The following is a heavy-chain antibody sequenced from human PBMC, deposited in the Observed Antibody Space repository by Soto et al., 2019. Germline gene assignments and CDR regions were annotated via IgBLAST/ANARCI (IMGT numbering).Heavy chain of an antibody. CDR2: IYWDDDK. CDR3: AHSLAASNYGYYEPINSFDY. D-gene: IGHD4-17*01. V-gene: IGHV2-5*02. J-gene: IGHJ4*02. CDR1: GFSLSTSGVG. Sequence: QITLKESGPTLVKPTQTLTLTCTFSGFSLSTSGVGVGWIRQPPGKALEWLALIYWDDDKRYSPSLKSRLTITKDTSKIQVVLTMTNMDPVDTATYYCAHSLAASNYGYYEPINSFDYWGQGTLVTVSS.